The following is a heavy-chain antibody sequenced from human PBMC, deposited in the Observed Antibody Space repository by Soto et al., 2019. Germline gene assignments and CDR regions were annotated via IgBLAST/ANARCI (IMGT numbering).Heavy chain of an antibody. Sequence: SETLSLTCDVSGDFLTTYYWNWIRQSPGKGLEWVGYIFYGGHTNYNPSLRGRATISVDTSKNQFSLKLSSVTAADTAVYYCARSPQYSSGWNGGFDYWGQGTLVTVSS. CDR2: IFYGGHT. V-gene: IGHV4-59*01. CDR1: GDFLTTYY. CDR3: ARSPQYSSGWNGGFDY. J-gene: IGHJ4*02. D-gene: IGHD6-19*01.